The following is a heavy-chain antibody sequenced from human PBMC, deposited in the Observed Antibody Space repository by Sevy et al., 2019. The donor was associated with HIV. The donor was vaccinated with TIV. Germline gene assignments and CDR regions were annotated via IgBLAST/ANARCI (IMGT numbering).Heavy chain of an antibody. J-gene: IGHJ6*02. CDR2: ISWNSRNI. CDR1: GFPFNDHA. V-gene: IGHV3-9*01. CDR3: AKDINRGCDGVDGYSYYYYFYGLDV. Sequence: GGSLRLSCAASGFPFNDHAMHWVRQVPGKGLEWVSGISWNSRNIGYADSVKGRFTISRDNARHFVYLEMNSLRPEDTAFYYCAKDINRGCDGVDGYSYYYYFYGLDVWGQGTTVTVSS. D-gene: IGHD2-21*01.